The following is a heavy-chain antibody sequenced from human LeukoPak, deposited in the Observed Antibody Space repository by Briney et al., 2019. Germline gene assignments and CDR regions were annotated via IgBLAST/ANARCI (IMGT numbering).Heavy chain of an antibody. V-gene: IGHV3-15*01. CDR2: IKSKTDGGTT. J-gene: IGHJ6*02. CDR1: GFTFSNAW. CDR3: ARGQSGTPHYYYGMDV. D-gene: IGHD3-10*01. Sequence: PGGSLRLSCAASGFTFSNAWMSWVRQAPGKGLEWVGRIKSKTDGGTTDYAAPVKGRFTISRDDSKNTLYLQMNSLKTEDTAVYYCARGQSGTPHYYYGMDVWGQGTTVTVSS.